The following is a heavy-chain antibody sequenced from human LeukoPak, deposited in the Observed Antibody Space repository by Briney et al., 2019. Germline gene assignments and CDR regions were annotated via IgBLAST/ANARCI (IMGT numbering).Heavy chain of an antibody. J-gene: IGHJ4*02. V-gene: IGHV3-30*03. CDR3: ASGVVVADKLVY. Sequence: GRSLRLSCAASGFTFSSYGMHWVRQAPGKGLEWVAVISYDGSNKYYADSVKGRFTISRDNSKNTLYLQMNSLRAEDTAVYYCASGVVVADKLVYWGQGTLVTVSS. CDR2: ISYDGSNK. CDR1: GFTFSSYG. D-gene: IGHD2-15*01.